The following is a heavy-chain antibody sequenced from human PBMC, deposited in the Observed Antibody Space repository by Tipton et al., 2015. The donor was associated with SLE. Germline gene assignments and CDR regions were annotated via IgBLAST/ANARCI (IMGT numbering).Heavy chain of an antibody. CDR2: IIPIFGTA. Sequence: QSGPEVKKPGSSVKVSCKASGGTFSSYAISWVRQAPGQGLEWMGGIIPIFGTANYAQKFQGRVTITTDESTSTAYMELSSLRSEDTAVYYCASGDCSSTSCDRAEYFQHWGQGTLVTVSS. J-gene: IGHJ1*01. V-gene: IGHV1-69*05. CDR1: GGTFSSYA. CDR3: ASGDCSSTSCDRAEYFQH. D-gene: IGHD2-2*01.